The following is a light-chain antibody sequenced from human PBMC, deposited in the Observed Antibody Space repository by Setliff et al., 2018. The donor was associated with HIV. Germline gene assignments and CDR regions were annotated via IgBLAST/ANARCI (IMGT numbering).Light chain of an antibody. CDR2: DNN. CDR3: GTWDSSLSAGI. Sequence: QSALTQPPSVSAAPGQKVTISCSGSSPNVGNNYVSWYQHLPGTAPKLLIYDNNKRPSEIPDRFSGSKSGTSATLDITGLQTGDEADYYCGTWDSSLSAGIFGGGTKGTVL. V-gene: IGLV1-51*01. J-gene: IGLJ2*01. CDR1: SPNVGNNY.